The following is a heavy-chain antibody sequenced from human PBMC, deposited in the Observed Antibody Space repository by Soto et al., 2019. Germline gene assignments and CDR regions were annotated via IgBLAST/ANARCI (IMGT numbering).Heavy chain of an antibody. Sequence: QVQLVQSGAEVKKPGSSVKVSCKASGGTFSSYAISWVRQAPGQGLEWMGGIIPIFGTANYAQKFQGRVTITADESTRTAYMELSSLRSEDTAVYYCARDCSSTSCYFYYGMDVWGQGTTVTVSS. V-gene: IGHV1-69*01. CDR3: ARDCSSTSCYFYYGMDV. CDR2: IIPIFGTA. J-gene: IGHJ6*02. CDR1: GGTFSSYA. D-gene: IGHD2-2*01.